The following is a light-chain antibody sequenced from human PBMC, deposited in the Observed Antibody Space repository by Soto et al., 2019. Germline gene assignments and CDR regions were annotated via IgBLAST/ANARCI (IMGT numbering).Light chain of an antibody. V-gene: IGKV3-20*01. J-gene: IGKJ5*01. CDR1: QSVSSDY. CDR2: GAS. CDR3: QQYGSSPIT. Sequence: EIVFTQSPGTLSLSPGERATLSCSASQSVSSDYLAWYQQKPGQAPRLLIYGASSRATGISDRFSGSGSGTDFTLTISRLEPEDFAVYYCQQYGSSPITFGQGTRLEIK.